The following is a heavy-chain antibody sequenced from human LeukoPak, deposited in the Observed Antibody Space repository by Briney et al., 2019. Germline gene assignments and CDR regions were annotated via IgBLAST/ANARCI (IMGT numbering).Heavy chain of an antibody. CDR1: GGSISSYY. J-gene: IGHJ5*02. CDR3: ARVNPPASRAFDP. CDR2: IYYSGST. V-gene: IGHV4-59*01. D-gene: IGHD2-2*01. Sequence: SETLSLTCTVSGGSISSYYWSWIRQPPGKGLEWIGYIYYSGSTNYNPSLKSRVTISVDTSKNQFSLKLSSVTAADTAVYYCARVNPPASRAFDPWGQGTLVTVSS.